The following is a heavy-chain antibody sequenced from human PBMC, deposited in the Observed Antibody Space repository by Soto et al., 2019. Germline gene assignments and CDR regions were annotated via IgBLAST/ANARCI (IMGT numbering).Heavy chain of an antibody. CDR1: GFSLSTSGVG. CDR2: IYWDDDK. J-gene: IGHJ6*02. Sequence: QITLKESGPTLVKPTQTLTLTCTFSGFSLSTSGVGVGWIRQPPGKALEWLALIYWDDDKRYSPSLKSRITITKDTSKNRVVLKMTNMDPVDTATYYCAHSPSSYPMVRGYYGMDVWGQGTTVTVSS. V-gene: IGHV2-5*02. CDR3: AHSPSSYPMVRGYYGMDV. D-gene: IGHD3-10*01.